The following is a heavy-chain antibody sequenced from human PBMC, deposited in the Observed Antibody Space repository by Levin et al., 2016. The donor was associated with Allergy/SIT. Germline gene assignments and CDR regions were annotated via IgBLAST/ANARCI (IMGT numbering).Heavy chain of an antibody. Sequence: WVRQAPGQGLEWMGGIIPIFGTANYAQKFQGRVTITADESTSTAYMELSSLRSEDTAVYYCARGGYCGGDCPNWFDPWGQGTLVTVSS. D-gene: IGHD2-21*02. V-gene: IGHV1-69*01. CDR3: ARGGYCGGDCPNWFDP. J-gene: IGHJ5*02. CDR2: IIPIFGTA.